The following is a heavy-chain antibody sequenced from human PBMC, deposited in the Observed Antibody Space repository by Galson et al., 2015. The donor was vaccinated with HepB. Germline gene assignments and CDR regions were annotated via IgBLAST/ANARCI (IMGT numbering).Heavy chain of an antibody. D-gene: IGHD3-10*01. J-gene: IGHJ6*02. CDR3: ARDAYGSGSRYYYYGMDV. CDR2: ISSSSSYT. Sequence: SLRLSCAASGFTFSDYYMSWIRQAPGKGLEWVSYISSSSSYTNYADSVKGRFTISRDNAKNSLYLQMNSLRAEDTAVYYCARDAYGSGSRYYYYGMDVWGQGTTVTVSS. CDR1: GFTFSDYY. V-gene: IGHV3-11*06.